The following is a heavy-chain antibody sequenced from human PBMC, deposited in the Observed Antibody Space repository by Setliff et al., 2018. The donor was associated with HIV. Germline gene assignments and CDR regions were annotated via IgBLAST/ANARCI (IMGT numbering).Heavy chain of an antibody. CDR2: VYADGRT. J-gene: IGHJ4*02. V-gene: IGHV4-4*07. CDR1: GGSISRFY. D-gene: IGHD3-10*01. CDR3: AGMFFYGSGSKSDFDY. Sequence: SETLSLTCTVSGGSISRFYWSWIRQSAEKGLEWIGRVYADGRTYYNPSLKSRVTTSIDTSQNQFSLRLSSVTVADTAVYYCAGMFFYGSGSKSDFDYWGQGTQVTVTS.